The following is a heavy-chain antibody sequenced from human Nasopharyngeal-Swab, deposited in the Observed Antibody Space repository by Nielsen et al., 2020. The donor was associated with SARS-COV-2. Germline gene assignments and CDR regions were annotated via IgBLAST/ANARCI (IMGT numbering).Heavy chain of an antibody. D-gene: IGHD2-15*01. J-gene: IGHJ4*02. CDR1: GVTFSRDW. CDR3: ARVVCSGGSCYQNRYYFDY. Sequence: GGSLRRSCGGAGVTFSRDWMHWVRQAPGKGLVWVSRINSDGSSTSYADSVKGRFTISRDNAKNTLYLQMNSLRAEDTAVYYCARVVCSGGSCYQNRYYFDYWGQGTLVTVSS. V-gene: IGHV3-74*01. CDR2: INSDGSST.